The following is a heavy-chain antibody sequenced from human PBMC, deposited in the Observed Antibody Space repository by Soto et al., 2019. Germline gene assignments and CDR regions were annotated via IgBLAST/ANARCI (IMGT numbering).Heavy chain of an antibody. V-gene: IGHV5-51*01. CDR1: GYSFTSYW. D-gene: IGHD2-2*01. Sequence: GESLKISCKGSGYSFTSYWIGWVRQMPGKGLEWMGIIYPGDSDTRYSPSFQGQVTISADKSISTAYLQWSSLKASDTAMYYCARHNTETRYCSSTSCFTTVYAFDIWGQGTMVTGSS. CDR2: IYPGDSDT. J-gene: IGHJ3*02. CDR3: ARHNTETRYCSSTSCFTTVYAFDI.